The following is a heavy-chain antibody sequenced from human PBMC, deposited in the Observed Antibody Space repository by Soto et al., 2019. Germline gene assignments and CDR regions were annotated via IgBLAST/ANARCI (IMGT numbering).Heavy chain of an antibody. J-gene: IGHJ5*02. Sequence: SETLSLTCAVYGESLSGFHWNWIRQPPGKGLEWIGEINHSGSTTYSPSLESRVTISRDTSRNQFSLKLSSVTAADTAVYYCARGRSRYSNTFHTWLDPWGQGALVTVSA. D-gene: IGHD2-2*01. CDR1: GESLSGFH. CDR2: INHSGST. V-gene: IGHV4-34*01. CDR3: ARGRSRYSNTFHTWLDP.